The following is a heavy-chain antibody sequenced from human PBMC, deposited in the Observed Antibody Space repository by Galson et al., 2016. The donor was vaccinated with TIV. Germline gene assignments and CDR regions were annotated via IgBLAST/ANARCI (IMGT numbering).Heavy chain of an antibody. CDR1: GFPFRDYW. J-gene: IGHJ4*02. CDR2: ITEDGSVK. V-gene: IGHV3-7*01. CDR3: ARLGPSSVFDN. Sequence: SLRLSCASSGFPFRDYWMTWVRQAPGKGLEWVARITEDGSVKGYLDSVKGRFTFSRDNAKNSLYLQMRSLRAEDTAVYYCARLGPSSVFDNWGQGALVTVSS.